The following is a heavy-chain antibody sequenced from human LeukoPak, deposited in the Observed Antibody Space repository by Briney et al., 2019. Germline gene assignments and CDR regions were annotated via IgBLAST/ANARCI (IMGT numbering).Heavy chain of an antibody. V-gene: IGHV3-74*01. D-gene: IGHD6-13*01. CDR2: INGDGRIT. CDR3: ASGNEWQQLVPNY. Sequence: GGSLRLSCAASGPTFSGLWMHWVRQPPGKGLVWVSGINGDGRITNYADSVKGRFTISRNNAKNTLYLQMNSLRAEDTAVYYCASGNEWQQLVPNYWGQGTLVTVSS. J-gene: IGHJ4*02. CDR1: GPTFSGLW.